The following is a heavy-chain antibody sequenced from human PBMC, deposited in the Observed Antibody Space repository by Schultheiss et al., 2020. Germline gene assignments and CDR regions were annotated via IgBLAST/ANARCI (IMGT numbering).Heavy chain of an antibody. J-gene: IGHJ4*02. D-gene: IGHD3-16*01. CDR2: IYHSGST. CDR1: GGSISSSNW. CDR3: ARDGDFDY. Sequence: SATLSLTCAVSGGSISSSNWWSWVRLPPGKGLEWIGEIYHSGSTNYNPSLKSRVTISVDTSKNQFSLKLSSVTAEDTAVYYCARDGDFDYWGQGTLVTVSA. V-gene: IGHV4-4*02.